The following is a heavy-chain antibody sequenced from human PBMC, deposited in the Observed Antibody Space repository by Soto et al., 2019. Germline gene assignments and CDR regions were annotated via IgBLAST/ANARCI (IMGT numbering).Heavy chain of an antibody. D-gene: IGHD2-2*02. CDR3: AAPICSRTSCYSAGDAFDI. CDR2: IIPIFGTA. J-gene: IGHJ3*02. V-gene: IGHV1-69*13. CDR1: GGTFSSYA. Sequence: GASVKVSCKASGGTFSSYAISWVRQAPGQGLEWMGGIIPIFGTANYAQKFQGRVTITADESTSTAYMELSSLRSEDTAVYYCAAPICSRTSCYSAGDAFDIWYQGTMVTVSS.